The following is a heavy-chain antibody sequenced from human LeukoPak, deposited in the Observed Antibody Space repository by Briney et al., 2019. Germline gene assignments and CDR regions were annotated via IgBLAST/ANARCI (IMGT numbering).Heavy chain of an antibody. V-gene: IGHV3-48*04. J-gene: IGHJ3*01. CDR1: GFMFGNHG. Sequence: GGSLRLSCEGSGFMFGNHGLIWVRQAPGKGLDWLSFIGPSGVTRLYANSVKGRFTISRDNAENSVFLQMNSLRIEDTAVYYCARVSPMTDGAFDLWGQGVMVTVSS. CDR3: ARVSPMTDGAFDL. CDR2: IGPSGVTR. D-gene: IGHD2-21*02.